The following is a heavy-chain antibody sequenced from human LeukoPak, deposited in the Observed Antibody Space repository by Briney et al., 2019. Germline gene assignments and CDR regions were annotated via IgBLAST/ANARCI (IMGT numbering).Heavy chain of an antibody. CDR3: ARDYCSSTSCLFDY. D-gene: IGHD2-2*01. CDR2: INPNSGDT. V-gene: IGHV1-2*06. Sequence: ASVKVSCKASGYTFTGYHMHWVRRAPGQGLEWMGRINPNSGDTNYAQKFQGRVTMTRDTSISIAYMELSRLRSDDTAVYYCARDYCSSTSCLFDYWGQGALVTVSS. J-gene: IGHJ4*02. CDR1: GYTFTGYH.